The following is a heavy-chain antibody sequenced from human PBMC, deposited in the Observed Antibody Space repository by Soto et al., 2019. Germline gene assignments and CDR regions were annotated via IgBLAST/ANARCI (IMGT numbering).Heavy chain of an antibody. CDR1: GGSISSSSYY. Sequence: SETLSLTCTVSGGSISSSSYYWGWIRQPPGKGLEWIGSIYYSGSTYYNTSLKSRVTISVDTSKNQFSLKLSSVTAADTAVYYCAIYYCSGGSCYFGGPYYYYMDVWGKGTTVTVSS. D-gene: IGHD2-15*01. V-gene: IGHV4-39*01. J-gene: IGHJ6*03. CDR3: AIYYCSGGSCYFGGPYYYYMDV. CDR2: IYYSGST.